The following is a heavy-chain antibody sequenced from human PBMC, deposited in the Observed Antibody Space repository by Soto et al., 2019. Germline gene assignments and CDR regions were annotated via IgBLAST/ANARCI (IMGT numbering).Heavy chain of an antibody. V-gene: IGHV1-24*01. D-gene: IGHD3-22*01. CDR3: VRCGYFILKYYYYYGMDV. CDR1: GYTLNEVS. Sequence: RASVKVSCKVSGYTLNEVSMHWVRQAPGKGLEWMGGFDPEIGETVSAQKFQGRVTMTEDTSTDTAYMELRSLRSDDTAVYYCVRCGYFILKYYYYYGMDVWG. CDR2: FDPEIGET. J-gene: IGHJ6*02.